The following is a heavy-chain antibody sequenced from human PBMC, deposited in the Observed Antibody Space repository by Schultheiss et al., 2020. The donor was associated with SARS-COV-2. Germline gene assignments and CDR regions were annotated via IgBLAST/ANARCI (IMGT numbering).Heavy chain of an antibody. CDR3: ARDKEAYSSGWYGDY. CDR1: GYTFTSYG. J-gene: IGHJ4*02. CDR2: VSAYNGNT. Sequence: ASVKVSCKASGYTFTSYGISWVRQAPGQGLEWMGWVSAYNGNTNYAQKLQGRVTMTTDTSTSTAYMELRSLRSDYTAVYYCARDKEAYSSGWYGDYWGQGTLVTVSS. D-gene: IGHD6-19*01. V-gene: IGHV1-18*04.